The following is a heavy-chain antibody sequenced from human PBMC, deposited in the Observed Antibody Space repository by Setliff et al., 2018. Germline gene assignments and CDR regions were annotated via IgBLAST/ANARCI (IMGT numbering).Heavy chain of an antibody. D-gene: IGHD2-2*01. Sequence: SETLSLTCTVSGGSISSSSYYWGWIRQPPGKGLEWIGSIYYSGSTYYNTSLKSRVTISVDTSKNQFSLKLSPVTAADTAVYYCARVKIAILPAAIDYWGQGTLVTVSS. V-gene: IGHV4-39*07. CDR1: GGSISSSSYY. J-gene: IGHJ4*02. CDR3: ARVKIAILPAAIDY. CDR2: IYYSGST.